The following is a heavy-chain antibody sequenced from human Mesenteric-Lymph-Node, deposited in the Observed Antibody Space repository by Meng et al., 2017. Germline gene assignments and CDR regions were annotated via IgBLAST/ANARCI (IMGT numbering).Heavy chain of an antibody. V-gene: IGHV4-34*01. CDR2: INLTGST. D-gene: IGHD2-8*01. J-gene: IGHJ4*02. Sequence: HGLLKHWGLGTLSPAHTLSLTCAVYVGCCCFCYCIWFRQPPGKALVLIGEINLTGSTNFNPSLKSRVTISVATTKSQFSLKLTSVTAADTAIDYCARPLTNGIYYFYYWGQGTLVTVSS. CDR1: VGCCCFCY. CDR3: ARPLTNGIYYFYY.